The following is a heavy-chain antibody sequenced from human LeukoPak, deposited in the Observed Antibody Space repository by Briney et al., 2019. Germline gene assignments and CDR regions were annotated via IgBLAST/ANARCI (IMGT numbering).Heavy chain of an antibody. J-gene: IGHJ4*02. CDR2: IIPIFGTA. Sequence: SVKVSCKASGGTFSSYAISWVRQAPGQGLEWMGGIIPIFGTANYAQKFQGRVTITTDESTSTAYMELSSLRSEDTAVYYCARGMGVVVVPAAISRGGYFDYWGQGTLVTVSS. D-gene: IGHD2-2*02. CDR1: GGTFSSYA. V-gene: IGHV1-69*05. CDR3: ARGMGVVVVPAAISRGGYFDY.